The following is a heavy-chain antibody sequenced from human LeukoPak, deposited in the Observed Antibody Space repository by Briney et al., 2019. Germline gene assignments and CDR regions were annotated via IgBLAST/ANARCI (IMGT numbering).Heavy chain of an antibody. CDR3: ARQKRGYVPAAPSYNWFDP. CDR1: GGSFSGYS. D-gene: IGHD2-2*01. J-gene: IGHJ5*02. V-gene: IGHV4-34*01. CDR2: INHSGGT. Sequence: PSETLSLTCAVYGGSFSGYSWNWIRQPPVRGLEWIGEINHSGGTNYNPSLKSRVTISVDTSKKQSSLKLSSVTAADTAVYYCARQKRGYVPAAPSYNWFDPWGQGTLVTVSS.